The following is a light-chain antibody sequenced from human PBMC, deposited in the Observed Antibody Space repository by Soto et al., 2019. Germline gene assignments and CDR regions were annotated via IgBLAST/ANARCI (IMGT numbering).Light chain of an antibody. CDR3: QQYGSSPLT. CDR2: GAS. CDR1: QSVSSSY. V-gene: IGKV3-20*01. J-gene: IGKJ1*01. Sequence: TVFTQSPGTLSLSPGERATLSCRASQSVSSSYLAWYQQKPGQAPRLLIYGASSRATGIPDRFSGSGSGTDFTLTISRLEPEDFAVYYCQQYGSSPLTFGQGTKGDIK.